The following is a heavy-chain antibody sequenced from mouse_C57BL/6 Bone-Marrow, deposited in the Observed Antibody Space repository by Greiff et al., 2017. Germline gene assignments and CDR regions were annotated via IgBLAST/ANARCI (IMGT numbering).Heavy chain of an antibody. CDR3: ARIYRFAY. D-gene: IGHD1-3*01. V-gene: IGHV1-42*01. CDR1: GYSFTGYY. Sequence: VQLQQSGPELVKPGASVKISCKASGYSFTGYYMNWVKQSPEKSLEWIGEINPSTGGTTYNQKLKAKATLTVDKSSSTAYMQLKSLTSEDSAVYYCARIYRFAYWGQGTLVTVSA. CDR2: INPSTGGT. J-gene: IGHJ3*01.